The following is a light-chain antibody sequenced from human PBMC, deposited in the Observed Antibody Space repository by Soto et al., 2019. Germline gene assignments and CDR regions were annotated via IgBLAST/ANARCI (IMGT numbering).Light chain of an antibody. CDR2: DAS. CDR3: QQRSNWPPMYT. V-gene: IGKV3-11*01. Sequence: EIVLTQSPATLSLSPGERATLSCRASQSVSSYLAWYQQKPGQAPRLLIYDASNRATGIPARFSGSWSGTDFPLTLSRLEPEDFAVYYCQQRSNWPPMYTFGQGTKLEIK. CDR1: QSVSSY. J-gene: IGKJ2*01.